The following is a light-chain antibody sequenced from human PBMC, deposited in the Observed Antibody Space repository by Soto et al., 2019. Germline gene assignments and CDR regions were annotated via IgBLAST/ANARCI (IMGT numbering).Light chain of an antibody. V-gene: IGLV2-14*01. CDR3: RSYTSSSTYV. CDR2: DVS. J-gene: IGLJ1*01. CDR1: SSDVGGYNY. Sequence: QSVLTQPASVSGSPGQSITISCTGTSSDVGGYNYVSWYQQHPGEAPKLMIYDVSNRPSGVSNRFSGSKSGNTASLTISGLQAEDEADYYCRSYTSSSTYVFGTGTKVTVL.